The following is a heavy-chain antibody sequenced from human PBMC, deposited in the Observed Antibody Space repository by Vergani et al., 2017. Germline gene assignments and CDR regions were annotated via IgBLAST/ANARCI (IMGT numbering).Heavy chain of an antibody. D-gene: IGHD3-10*01. J-gene: IGHJ4*02. CDR2: ISYDGSNK. CDR3: ARSSRRSGSYGFCDY. CDR1: GFTFSSYA. V-gene: IGHV3-30*04. Sequence: QVQLVESGGGVVQPGRSLRLSCAASGFTFSSYAMPWVRQAPGKGLEWVAVISYDGSNKYYADSVKGRFTISRDKSKNTLYLQMNSLRAEDTAVYYCARSSRRSGSYGFCDYWGQGTLVTVSS.